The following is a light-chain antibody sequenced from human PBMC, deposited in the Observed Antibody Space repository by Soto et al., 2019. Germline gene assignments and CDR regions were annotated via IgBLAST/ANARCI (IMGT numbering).Light chain of an antibody. Sequence: QSVLTQARSVSGSPGQSVTISCTGTTSDVGGYNYVSWYQQHPGKAPKLMIYDVSKRPSGVPDRFSGSKSGNTASLTISGLLAEDEADYYCCSYAGTFSYVFGTGTKAPS. V-gene: IGLV2-11*01. J-gene: IGLJ1*01. CDR2: DVS. CDR1: TSDVGGYNY. CDR3: CSYAGTFSYV.